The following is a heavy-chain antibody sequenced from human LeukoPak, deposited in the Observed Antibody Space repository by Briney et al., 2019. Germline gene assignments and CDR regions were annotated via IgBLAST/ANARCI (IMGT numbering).Heavy chain of an antibody. CDR3: VRGWAYSRGCYYFDY. CDR2: TYYMSKWSN. V-gene: IGHV6-1*01. Sequence: SQTLSLTCAISGDSVSSNIATWNWIRQSPSRGLDWLGITYYMSKWSNDYAAAVKSRITINPDTSKNHFSLDLNSVTPEDTPVYYCVRGWAYSRGCYYFDYWGPGPLVTVSS. J-gene: IGHJ4*02. D-gene: IGHD6-19*01. CDR1: GDSVSSNIAT.